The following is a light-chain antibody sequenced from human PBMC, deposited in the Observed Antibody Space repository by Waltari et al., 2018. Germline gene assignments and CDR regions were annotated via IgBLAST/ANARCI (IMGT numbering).Light chain of an antibody. Sequence: QAGLTQPPSLSKDLRQTATLTCTGNSNNVGNQGAAWLQQHQGHPPKLLSYSNNIRPPGISERFTASRSGNTASLTITGLRPEDEADYYCSAWDSSLSARVFGGGTKLTVL. J-gene: IGLJ3*02. CDR3: SAWDSSLSARV. CDR2: SNN. CDR1: SNNVGNQG. V-gene: IGLV10-54*01.